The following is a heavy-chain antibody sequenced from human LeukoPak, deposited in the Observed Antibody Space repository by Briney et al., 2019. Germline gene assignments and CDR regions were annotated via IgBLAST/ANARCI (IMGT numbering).Heavy chain of an antibody. CDR2: IYTSGST. D-gene: IGHD2-2*01. CDR1: GASISSYY. V-gene: IGHV4-4*07. J-gene: IGHJ4*02. Sequence: SETLSLTCTVSGASISSYYWTWIRQPAGKGLEWIGCIYTSGSTNYNPSLKSRVAMSVDTSKNQFSLKLSSVTAADTAVYYCARLSADSSSSSGFDYWGQGTLVTVSS. CDR3: ARLSADSSSSSGFDY.